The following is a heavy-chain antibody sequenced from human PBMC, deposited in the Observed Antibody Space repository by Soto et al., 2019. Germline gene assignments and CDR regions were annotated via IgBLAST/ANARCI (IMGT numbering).Heavy chain of an antibody. Sequence: SLRRSCAASRFTFSSSGMHWVRQAPGKGLEWVAVIWYDGSNKYYADSVKGRFTISRDNSKNTLYLQMNSLRAEDTAVYYCAVMWGALDYWGQGTLVTVSS. J-gene: IGHJ4*02. CDR1: RFTFSSSG. V-gene: IGHV3-33*01. CDR3: AVMWGALDY. D-gene: IGHD1-26*01. CDR2: IWYDGSNK.